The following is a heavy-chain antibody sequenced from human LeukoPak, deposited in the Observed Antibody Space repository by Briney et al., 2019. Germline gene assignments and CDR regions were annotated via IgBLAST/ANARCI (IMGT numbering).Heavy chain of an antibody. J-gene: IGHJ4*02. CDR1: GYTFTGYY. CDR3: ARDDGWELRRSDY. CDR2: INPNSGGT. V-gene: IGHV1-2*02. D-gene: IGHD1-26*01. Sequence: ASVKVSCKASGYTFTGYYMHWVRQAPGQGLEWMGWINPNSGGTNYAQKLQGRVTMTTDTSTSTAYMELRSLRSDDTAVYYCARDDGWELRRSDYRGQGTLVTVSS.